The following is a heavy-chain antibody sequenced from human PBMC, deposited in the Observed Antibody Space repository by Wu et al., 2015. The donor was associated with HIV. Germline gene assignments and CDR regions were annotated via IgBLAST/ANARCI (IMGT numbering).Heavy chain of an antibody. D-gene: IGHD3-22*01. CDR3: ARGSYDYDSGGYSMDGFDI. Sequence: QVQLVQSGAEVKKSGASVKVSCKASGYTFTNYDINWVRQAPGQGLEWMGWMNPKSDNTGYAQKFQGRVTFTRNTSISTAYMELRSLRFEDTAVYYCARGSYDYDSGGYSMDGFDIWGQGTMVTVSS. CDR1: GYTFTNYD. J-gene: IGHJ3*02. V-gene: IGHV1-8*01. CDR2: MNPKSDNT.